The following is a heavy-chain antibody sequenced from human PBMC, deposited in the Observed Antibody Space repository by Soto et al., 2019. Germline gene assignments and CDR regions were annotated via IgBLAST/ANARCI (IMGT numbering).Heavy chain of an antibody. D-gene: IGHD3-22*01. Sequence: LLLSCSASGFTFDDYAMHWVRQAPGKGLEWVSGISWNSGSIGYADSVKGRFTISRDNAKNSLYLQMNSLRAEDTALYYCAKDILYYYDSGNYFDYWGQGTMVTVSS. V-gene: IGHV3-9*01. CDR1: GFTFDDYA. CDR2: ISWNSGSI. CDR3: AKDILYYYDSGNYFDY. J-gene: IGHJ4*02.